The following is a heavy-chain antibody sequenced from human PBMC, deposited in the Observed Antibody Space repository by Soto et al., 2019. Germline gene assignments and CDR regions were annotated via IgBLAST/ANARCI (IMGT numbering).Heavy chain of an antibody. CDR2: IIPIFGTA. CDR1: GGTFSSYA. Sequence: SVKVSCKASGGTFSSYAISWVRQAPGQGLEWMGGIIPIFGTANYAQKFQGRVTITADESTSTAYMELSSLRSEDTAVYYCARDEGEMVYAKQLYGMDVWGQGIMVTVSS. CDR3: ARDEGEMVYAKQLYGMDV. J-gene: IGHJ6*02. V-gene: IGHV1-69*13. D-gene: IGHD2-8*01.